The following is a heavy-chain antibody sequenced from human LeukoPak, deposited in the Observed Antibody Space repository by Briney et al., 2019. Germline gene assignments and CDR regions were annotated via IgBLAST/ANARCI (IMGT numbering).Heavy chain of an antibody. Sequence: GGSLRLSCAASXFTFSTYAMNWVRQAPGKGLEWVSSISSSSSYIYYADSVKGRFTISRENSLYLQMNSLRAEDTAVYYCARSLRYGSGSYYFDYWGQGTLVTVSS. V-gene: IGHV3-21*01. CDR1: XFTFSTYA. D-gene: IGHD3-10*01. CDR2: ISSSSSYI. J-gene: IGHJ4*02. CDR3: ARSLRYGSGSYYFDY.